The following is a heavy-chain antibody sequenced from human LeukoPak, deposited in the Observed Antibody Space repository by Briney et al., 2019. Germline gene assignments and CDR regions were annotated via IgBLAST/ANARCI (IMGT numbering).Heavy chain of an antibody. CDR1: GYTFTSYG. V-gene: IGHV1-18*01. Sequence: ASVKVSCKASGYTFTSYGISWVRQAPGQGLEWMGWISAYNGNTNYAQKLQGRVTMTTDTSTSTAYVELRSLRSDDTAVYYCARDLGSSWHVERHWGQGTLVTVSS. CDR2: ISAYNGNT. J-gene: IGHJ1*01. D-gene: IGHD6-13*01. CDR3: ARDLGSSWHVERH.